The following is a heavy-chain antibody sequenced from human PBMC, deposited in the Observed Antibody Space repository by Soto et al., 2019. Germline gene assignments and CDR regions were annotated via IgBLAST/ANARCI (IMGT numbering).Heavy chain of an antibody. CDR1: GGSISSSNW. CDR3: ATRFDGLGSYEY. D-gene: IGHD3-10*01. Sequence: PSETLSLTCAVSGGSISSSNWWTWVRQPPGKGLEWIGEIYHSGSTNYIPSLKSRVTISVDKSKDQFSLELTSVTAADTAVYYCATRFDGLGSYEYWGQGILVTVSS. V-gene: IGHV4-4*02. J-gene: IGHJ4*02. CDR2: IYHSGST.